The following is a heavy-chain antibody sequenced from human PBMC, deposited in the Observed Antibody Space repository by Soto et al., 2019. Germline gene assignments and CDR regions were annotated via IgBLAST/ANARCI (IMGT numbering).Heavy chain of an antibody. CDR2: IIPILGIA. J-gene: IGHJ4*02. CDR1: GGTFSSYT. Sequence: QVQLVQSGAEVKKPGSSVKVSCKASGGTFSSYTISWVRQAPGQGLEWMGRIIPILGIANYAQKFQGRVTITVDKCTSTAYLELSSMRPEDTAVYYIMRDLPTSRRPVDYWGQGTLVTVSP. CDR3: MRDLPTSRRPVDY. V-gene: IGHV1-69*08.